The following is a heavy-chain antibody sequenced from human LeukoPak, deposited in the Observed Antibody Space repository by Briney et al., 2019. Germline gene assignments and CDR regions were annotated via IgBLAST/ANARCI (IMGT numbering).Heavy chain of an antibody. D-gene: IGHD6-13*01. CDR3: ARGGSSWDVIDY. J-gene: IGHJ4*02. CDR2: IYYSGST. Sequence: PSQTLSLTCTVSGGSISSGSYYWSWIRQPPGKGLEWIGYIYYSGSTNYNPSLKSRITISVDTSKNQFSLKLRSVTAADTALYYCARGGSSWDVIDYWGQGTLVTVSS. V-gene: IGHV4-61*01. CDR1: GGSISSGSYY.